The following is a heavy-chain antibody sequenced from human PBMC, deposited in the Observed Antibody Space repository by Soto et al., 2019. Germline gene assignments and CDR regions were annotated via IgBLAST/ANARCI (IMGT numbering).Heavy chain of an antibody. CDR3: AKDLREGYCSGGSCYRGGDAFDI. CDR2: ISGSGGST. Sequence: PGGSLRLSCAASGFTFSSYAMSWVRQAPEKRKERVSAISGSGGSTYYADSVKGRFTISRDNSKNTLYLQMNSLRAEDTAVYYCAKDLREGYCSGGSCYRGGDAFDIWGQGTMVTVSS. CDR1: GFTFSSYA. J-gene: IGHJ3*02. D-gene: IGHD2-15*01. V-gene: IGHV3-23*01.